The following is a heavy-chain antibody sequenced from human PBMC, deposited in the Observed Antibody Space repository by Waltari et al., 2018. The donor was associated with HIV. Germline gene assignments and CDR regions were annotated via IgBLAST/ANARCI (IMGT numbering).Heavy chain of an antibody. CDR3: TTEGLYCSGGTCYSRFDP. V-gene: IGHV1-24*01. CDR2: FDPEQGKT. D-gene: IGHD2-15*01. CDR1: GYTLRDLS. J-gene: IGHJ5*02. Sequence: QVPLVQSGAEVKKPGASVKVSCKVSGYTLRDLSMHWVRQDPGKGLEWMGGFDPEQGKTIYAQNFQGRVTMTEDAATDTAYMELSSLRSEDTAVYYCTTEGLYCSGGTCYSRFDPWGQGTLVTVSS.